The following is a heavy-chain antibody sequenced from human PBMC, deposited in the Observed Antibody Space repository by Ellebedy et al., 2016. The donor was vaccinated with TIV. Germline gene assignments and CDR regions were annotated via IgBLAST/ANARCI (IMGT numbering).Heavy chain of an antibody. CDR1: GFSFSVYG. D-gene: IGHD6-19*01. Sequence: GESLKISXAASGFSFSVYGLHWVRQAPGKGLEWVAFMPIDGNNGDYTDSVKGRFTISRDNSQSTLFLQLNSLRPDDTAVYYCARDRRGWYDVFDIWGQGTMVAVSA. CDR2: MPIDGNNG. CDR3: ARDRRGWYDVFDI. V-gene: IGHV3-30-3*01. J-gene: IGHJ3*02.